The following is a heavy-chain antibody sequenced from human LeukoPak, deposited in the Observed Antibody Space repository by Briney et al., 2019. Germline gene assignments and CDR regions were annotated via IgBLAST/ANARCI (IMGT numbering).Heavy chain of an antibody. CDR1: AFTFTDYY. V-gene: IGHV3-11*01. CDR2: IHSRGSTT. J-gene: IGHJ3*02. Sequence: PGRSLTLSCAASAFTFTDYYMSCIRQVPGKLLEWISYIHSRGSTTYYADSVKGRFTISRDNAKNSLFLQMNSLSVEDTAVFYCAKDRDDYVWGSYLGAFDIWGQGTMVTVSS. D-gene: IGHD3-16*01. CDR3: AKDRDDYVWGSYLGAFDI.